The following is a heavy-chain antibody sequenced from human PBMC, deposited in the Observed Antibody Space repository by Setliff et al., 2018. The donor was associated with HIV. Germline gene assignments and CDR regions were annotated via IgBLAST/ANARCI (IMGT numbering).Heavy chain of an antibody. J-gene: IGHJ6*02. CDR2: IYSSGKT. CDR3: ARDRGYYGSGSYGMDV. Sequence: SETLSLTCTVSGGSISSRSYYWSWLRQPAGKGLEWIGRIYSSGKTDYNPSLKSRVTISVDTSKNQFSLKLSSVTAADTAVYYCARDRGYYGSGSYGMDVWGQGTTVTVSS. V-gene: IGHV4-61*02. D-gene: IGHD3-10*01. CDR1: GGSISSRSYY.